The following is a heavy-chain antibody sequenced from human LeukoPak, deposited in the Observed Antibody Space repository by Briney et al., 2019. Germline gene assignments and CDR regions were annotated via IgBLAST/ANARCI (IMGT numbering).Heavy chain of an antibody. CDR1: GFTFSDYY. V-gene: IGHV3-11*01. CDR3: ARDPDGSGWSYNWFDP. CDR2: ISSSGSTI. Sequence: GGSLRLSCAASGFTFSDYYMSWIRQAPGKGLEWVSYISSSGSTIYYADSVKGRFTISRDNAKNSLYLQMNSLRAEDTAVYYCARDPDGSGWSYNWFDPWGQGTLVTVSS. D-gene: IGHD6-19*01. J-gene: IGHJ5*02.